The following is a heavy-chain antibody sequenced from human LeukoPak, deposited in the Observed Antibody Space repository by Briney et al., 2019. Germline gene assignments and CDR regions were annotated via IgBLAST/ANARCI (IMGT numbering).Heavy chain of an antibody. CDR3: TVMAASDY. V-gene: IGHV3-48*01. Sequence: GGSLRLSCAASGFTFSSYSMNWVRQAPGKGLEWVSYISSSSSTIYYADSVKGRFTISRDNAKNSLYLQMNSLRGEDTAVYYCTVMAASDYWGQGTLVTVSS. D-gene: IGHD5-24*01. CDR2: ISSSSSTI. CDR1: GFTFSSYS. J-gene: IGHJ4*02.